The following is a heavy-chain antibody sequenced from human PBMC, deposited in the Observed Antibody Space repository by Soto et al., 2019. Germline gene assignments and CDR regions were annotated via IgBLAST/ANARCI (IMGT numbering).Heavy chain of an antibody. Sequence: ESGGGLVKPGGSLRLSCAASGFTFSSYSMNWVRQAPGKGLEWVSSISSSSSYIYYADSVKGRFTISRDNAKNSLYLQMNSLRAEDTAVYYCAREITVITDYFDYWGQGTLVTVSS. CDR1: GFTFSSYS. V-gene: IGHV3-21*01. D-gene: IGHD4-17*01. CDR3: AREITVITDYFDY. J-gene: IGHJ4*02. CDR2: ISSSSSYI.